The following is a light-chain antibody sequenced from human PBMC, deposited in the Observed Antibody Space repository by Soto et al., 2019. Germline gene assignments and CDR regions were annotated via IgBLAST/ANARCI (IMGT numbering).Light chain of an antibody. J-gene: IGKJ5*01. CDR1: QSISGSS. Sequence: VMTQSPLSLPVTLGQPASISCRSSQSISGSSLAWYQQKPGQAPRLLIYGASTRATGIPDRFSGSGSGTDFTLTITSLEPVDFAVYFCQQYGTSPITFGQGTRLEIK. CDR2: GAS. CDR3: QQYGTSPIT. V-gene: IGKV3-20*01.